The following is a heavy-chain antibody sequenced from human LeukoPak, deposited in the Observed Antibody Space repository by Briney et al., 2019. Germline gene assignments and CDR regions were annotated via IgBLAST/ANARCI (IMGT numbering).Heavy chain of an antibody. CDR1: GFTFSDYW. D-gene: IGHD6-13*01. V-gene: IGHV3-7*01. CDR2: IEQDGSER. J-gene: IGHJ4*02. Sequence: GGSLRLSCAASGFTFSDYWMHWVRQAPGRGLEWVANIEQDGSERYYVDSVKGRFTITRDNAKNSLSLQMNSLRVEDTAVYYCVRAIAAAASYWGQGTLVTVSS. CDR3: VRAIAAAASY.